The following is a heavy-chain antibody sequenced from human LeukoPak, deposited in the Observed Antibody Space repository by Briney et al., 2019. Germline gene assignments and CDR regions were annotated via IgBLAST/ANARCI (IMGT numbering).Heavy chain of an antibody. CDR3: ARDQQQQLVRGGFDY. CDR2: IRYDGSNR. CDR1: GFTFSSYG. Sequence: GGSLRLSCAASGFTFSSYGMHWVRQAPGKGLEWVAFIRYDGSNRYYADSVKGRFTISRDNSKNTLYLQMNSLRAEDTAVYYCARDQQQQLVRGGFDYWGQGTLVTVSS. D-gene: IGHD6-13*01. J-gene: IGHJ4*02. V-gene: IGHV3-30*02.